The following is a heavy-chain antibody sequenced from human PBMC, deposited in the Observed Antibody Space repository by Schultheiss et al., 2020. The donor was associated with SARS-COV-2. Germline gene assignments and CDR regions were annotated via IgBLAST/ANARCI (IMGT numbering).Heavy chain of an antibody. CDR1: GFTFSSYS. D-gene: IGHD2-2*01. V-gene: IGHV3-21*01. J-gene: IGHJ4*02. CDR3: ARDDLGYCSSTSCPPPAY. CDR2: ISSSSSYI. Sequence: GESLKISCAASGFTFSSYSMNWVRQAPGKGLEWVSSISSSSSYIYYADSVKGRFTISRDNAKNSLYLQMNSLRAEDTAVYYCARDDLGYCSSTSCPPPAYWGQGTLVTVSS.